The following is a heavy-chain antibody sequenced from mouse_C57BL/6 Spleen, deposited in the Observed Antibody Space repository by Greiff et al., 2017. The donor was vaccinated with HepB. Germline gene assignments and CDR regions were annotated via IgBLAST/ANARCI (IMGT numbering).Heavy chain of an antibody. V-gene: IGHV1-15*01. CDR2: IDPETGGT. Sequence: VKLQESGAELVRPGASVTLSCKASGYTFTDYEMHWVKQTPVHGLEWIGAIDPETGGTAYNQKFKGKAILTADKSSSTAYMELRSLTSEDSALYYCTNYYGSSLYAMDYWGQGTSVTVSS. D-gene: IGHD1-1*01. CDR1: GYTFTDYE. CDR3: TNYYGSSLYAMDY. J-gene: IGHJ4*01.